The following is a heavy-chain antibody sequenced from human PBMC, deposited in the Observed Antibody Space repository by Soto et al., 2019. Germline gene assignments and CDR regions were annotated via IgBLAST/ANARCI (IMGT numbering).Heavy chain of an antibody. D-gene: IGHD3-3*01. CDR3: ARPLATIFGVVIRPYYYGMDV. V-gene: IGHV1-69*13. CDR1: GGTFSSYA. J-gene: IGHJ6*02. Sequence: GASVKVSCKASGGTFSSYATSWVRQAPGQGLEWMGGIIPIFGTANYAQKFQGRVTITADESTSTAYMELSSLRSEDTAVYYCARPLATIFGVVIRPYYYGMDVWGQGTTVTVS. CDR2: IIPIFGTA.